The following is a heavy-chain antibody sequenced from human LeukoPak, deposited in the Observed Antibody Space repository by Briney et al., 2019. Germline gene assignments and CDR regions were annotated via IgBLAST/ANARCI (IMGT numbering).Heavy chain of an antibody. V-gene: IGHV3-30*02. CDR3: ARAVDKGTGYYMDF. Sequence: GGSLRLSCAASGFTFSHHGVHWVRQAPGTGLEWVAFILYDGSKKYYVDSVKGRFTISRDNSKNALSLQMNSLRPEDTAIYYCARAVDKGTGYYMDFWGQGTLVTVSS. CDR1: GFTFSHHG. D-gene: IGHD3-22*01. CDR2: ILYDGSKK. J-gene: IGHJ4*02.